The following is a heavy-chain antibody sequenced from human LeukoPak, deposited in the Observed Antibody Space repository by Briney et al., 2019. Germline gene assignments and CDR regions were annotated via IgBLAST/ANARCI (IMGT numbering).Heavy chain of an antibody. Sequence: TLSLTCAVSGGSISSGGYSWSWIRQPPGKGLEWIGYIYHSGSTYYNPSLKSRVTISVDRSKNQFSLKLSSVTAADTAVYYCATRGYSSGWYSPPGFDPWGQGTLVTVSS. CDR3: ATRGYSSGWYSPPGFDP. CDR1: GGSISSGGYS. CDR2: IYHSGST. J-gene: IGHJ5*02. V-gene: IGHV4-30-2*01. D-gene: IGHD6-19*01.